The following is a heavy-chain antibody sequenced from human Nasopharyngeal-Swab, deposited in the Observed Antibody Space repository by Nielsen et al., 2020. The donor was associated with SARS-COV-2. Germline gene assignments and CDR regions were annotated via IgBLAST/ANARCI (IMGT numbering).Heavy chain of an antibody. CDR3: ARDLGVYAILHYMDV. CDR1: GFTFSSYG. D-gene: IGHD2-8*02. Sequence: GGSLRLSCAASGFTFSSYGMHWVRQAPGKGLEWVAVIWYDGSNKYYADSVKDRFTISRDNSKNTLYLQMNSLRAEDTAVYYCARDLGVYAILHYMDVWGKGTTVTVSS. V-gene: IGHV3-33*01. CDR2: IWYDGSNK. J-gene: IGHJ6*03.